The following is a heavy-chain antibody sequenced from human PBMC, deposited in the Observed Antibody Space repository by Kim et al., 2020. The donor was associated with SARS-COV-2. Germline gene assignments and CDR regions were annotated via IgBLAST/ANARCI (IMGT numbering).Heavy chain of an antibody. CDR2: I. V-gene: IGHV3-48*03. D-gene: IGHD4-4*01. CDR3: ARGPNYSPFDY. J-gene: IGHJ4*02. Sequence: IYYADSVRGRFTISGDNDKNSLYLQMNSLRAEDTAVYYCARGPNYSPFDYWGQGTLVTVSS.